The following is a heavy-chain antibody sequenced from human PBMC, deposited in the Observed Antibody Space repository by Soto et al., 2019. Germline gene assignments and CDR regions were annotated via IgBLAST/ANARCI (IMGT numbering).Heavy chain of an antibody. V-gene: IGHV4-31*03. CDR2: IYYSGST. J-gene: IGHJ5*02. Sequence: PSETLSLTCTVSGGSISSGGYYWSWIRQHPGKGLEWIGYIYYSGSTYYNPSLKSRVTISVDTSKNQFSLKLSSVTAADTAVYYCARVLRGYRNAIALNWFDPWGQGTLVTV. CDR1: GGSISSGGYY. D-gene: IGHD5-18*01. CDR3: ARVLRGYRNAIALNWFDP.